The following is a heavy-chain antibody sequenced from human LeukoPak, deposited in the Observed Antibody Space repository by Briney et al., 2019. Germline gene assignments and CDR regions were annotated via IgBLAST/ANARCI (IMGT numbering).Heavy chain of an antibody. CDR2: IYHSGST. J-gene: IGHJ1*01. V-gene: IGHV4-30-2*05. CDR3: ARDSGSGYYYPEYFQH. CDR1: GGSISSGGYS. D-gene: IGHD3-22*01. Sequence: PSQTLSLTCAVSGGSISSGGYSWSWIRQPPGKGLEWIGYIYHSGSTYYNPSLKSRVTISVDTSKNQFSLKLSSVTAADTAVYYCARDSGSGYYYPEYFQHWGQGTLVTVSS.